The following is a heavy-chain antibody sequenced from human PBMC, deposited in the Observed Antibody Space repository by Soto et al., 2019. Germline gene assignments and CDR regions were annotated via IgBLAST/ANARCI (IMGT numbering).Heavy chain of an antibody. J-gene: IGHJ6*02. D-gene: IGHD3-3*01. CDR3: ARGETRNKRYYDFWSGQMDV. Sequence: VESLKISCRASGYSLADSWIGWVRQMPGKGLEWLGLIYPGDSDTRYSPSFQGQVTSSADKSVNTAYLQWSSLKASDTAMYYCARGETRNKRYYDFWSGQMDVWGQGTTVTVSS. CDR1: GYSLADSW. V-gene: IGHV5-51*01. CDR2: IYPGDSDT.